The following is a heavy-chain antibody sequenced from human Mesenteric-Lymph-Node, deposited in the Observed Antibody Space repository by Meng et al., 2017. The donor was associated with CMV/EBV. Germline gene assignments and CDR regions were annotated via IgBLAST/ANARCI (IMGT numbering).Heavy chain of an antibody. CDR3: ARDDYTAQGDYYYYGMDV. CDR2: IYYSGGT. Sequence: GSLRLSCAVYGGSFSGYYWSWIRQPPGKGLEWIGSIYYSGGTYYNPSLKSRVTISVDTSMNHFSLKLSSVTAADTAMYYCARDDYTAQGDYYYYGMDVWGQGTTVTVSS. J-gene: IGHJ6*02. V-gene: IGHV4-34*01. D-gene: IGHD4-11*01. CDR1: GGSFSGYY.